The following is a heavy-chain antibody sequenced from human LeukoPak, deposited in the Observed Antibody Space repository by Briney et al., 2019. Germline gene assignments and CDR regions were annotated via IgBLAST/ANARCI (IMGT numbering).Heavy chain of an antibody. V-gene: IGHV1-8*01. D-gene: IGHD6-19*01. CDR1: GYTFTSYD. Sequence: ASVKVSCKTSGYTFTSYDINWVRQATGQGLERMGWMNPNSGNTGYAQKFQGRVTMTRNTSISTAYMELSSLRSEDTAVYYCARKAGPYYYYYGMDVWGQGATVTVSS. CDR2: MNPNSGNT. J-gene: IGHJ6*02. CDR3: ARKAGPYYYYYGMDV.